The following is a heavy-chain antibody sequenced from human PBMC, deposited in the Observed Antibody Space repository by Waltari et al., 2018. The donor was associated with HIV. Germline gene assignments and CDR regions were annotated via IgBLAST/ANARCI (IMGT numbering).Heavy chain of an antibody. CDR2: ISGSGDIT. CDR3: AKDLGDYVWGMFTGAHFDS. Sequence: EVHLEQSGGNLVQPGGSLRLSCAASGFPFDPYAMNWARQAPGKRLEWVSAISGSGDITYSAASVKGRFTISRDNSKNTVFLQMRSLRAEDTDVYYCAKDLGDYVWGMFTGAHFDSWGQGTLVTVSS. D-gene: IGHD3-16*01. CDR1: GFPFDPYA. J-gene: IGHJ5*01. V-gene: IGHV3-23*04.